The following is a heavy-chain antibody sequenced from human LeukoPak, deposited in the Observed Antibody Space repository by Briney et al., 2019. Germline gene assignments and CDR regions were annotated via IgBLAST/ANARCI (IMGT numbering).Heavy chain of an antibody. Sequence: PSGTLSLTSAVSGGSISSSNWWRWVRQPPGNGLERLGEIYQSGSTNYNPSRKSRLTISVDKYKNQFSLSLISVTAADTAVYYCARGEEYGSGTVHFDYWGQGTLVTVSS. V-gene: IGHV4-4*02. CDR3: ARGEEYGSGTVHFDY. CDR1: GGSISSSNW. J-gene: IGHJ4*02. D-gene: IGHD3-10*01. CDR2: IYQSGST.